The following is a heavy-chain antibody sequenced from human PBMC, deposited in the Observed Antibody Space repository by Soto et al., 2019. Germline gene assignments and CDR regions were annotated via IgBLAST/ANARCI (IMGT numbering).Heavy chain of an antibody. D-gene: IGHD3-10*01. J-gene: IGHJ3*02. Sequence: EVQLVESGGGLVQPGGSLRLSCAVSGFTFSNYWMHWVRQAPGKGLVWVSTISPDGTIPDYTDSVKGRLAISQDNAKSTLVLQINILRPDDTGVYYCARLRGEAIDISGQGTMVTVSS. V-gene: IGHV3-74*01. CDR2: ISPDGTIP. CDR3: ARLRGEAIDI. CDR1: GFTFSNYW.